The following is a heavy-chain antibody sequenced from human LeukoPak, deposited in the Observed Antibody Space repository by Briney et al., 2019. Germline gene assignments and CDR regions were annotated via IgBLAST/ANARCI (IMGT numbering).Heavy chain of an antibody. V-gene: IGHV4-59*12. J-gene: IGHJ4*02. D-gene: IGHD3-22*01. CDR1: GGSISNYY. CDR3: ARANYDGSDY. Sequence: SETLSLTCTVSGGSISNYYWSWIRQPPGKGLEWIGYIYYSGSTNYNPSLKSRLTISVDTSKNQFSLKLSSVTAADTAVYYCARANYDGSDYWGQGTLVTVSS. CDR2: IYYSGST.